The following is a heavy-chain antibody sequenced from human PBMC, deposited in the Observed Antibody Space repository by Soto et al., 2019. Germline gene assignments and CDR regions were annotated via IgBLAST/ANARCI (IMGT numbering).Heavy chain of an antibody. D-gene: IGHD2-15*01. CDR3: AKDLRRYCSGGSCYLFDY. V-gene: IGHV3-23*01. J-gene: IGHJ4*02. CDR1: GFTFSSYA. CDR2: ISGSGGST. Sequence: EVQLLESGGGLVQPGGSLRLSCAASGFTFSSYAMSWVRQAPGKGLEWVSAISGSGGSTYYADSVKGRFTISRDNSKNTLYLRMNSLRAEDTAVYYCAKDLRRYCSGGSCYLFDYWGQGTLVTVSS.